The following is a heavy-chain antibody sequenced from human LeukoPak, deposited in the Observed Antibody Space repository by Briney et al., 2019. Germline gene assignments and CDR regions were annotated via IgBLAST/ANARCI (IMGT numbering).Heavy chain of an antibody. CDR3: AREYCSSTSCYEGDWFDP. Sequence: SETLSLTCAVSGGSISSSNWWSWVRQPPGKGLEWIGEIYHSGSTNYNPSLKSRVTISVDKSKNQFSLKLSSVTAADTAVYYCAREYCSSTSCYEGDWFDPWGQGTLVTVSS. D-gene: IGHD2-2*01. V-gene: IGHV4-4*02. CDR2: IYHSGST. CDR1: GGSISSSNW. J-gene: IGHJ5*02.